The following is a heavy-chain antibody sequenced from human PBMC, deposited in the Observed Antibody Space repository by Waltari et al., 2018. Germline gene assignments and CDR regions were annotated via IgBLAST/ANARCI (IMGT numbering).Heavy chain of an antibody. V-gene: IGHV3-48*03. J-gene: IGHJ6*03. CDR3: ARPSTEHYYYYYYMDV. CDR2: ISNSGSTV. CDR1: GFTFRNYE. Sequence: EMQVVESGGDLVQPGGSLRLSGVASGFTFRNYELNGVRQAPGKGLEWVSYISNSGSTVYYADSVKGRFTISRDNAKNSLYLQMNSLGAEDTAVYYCARPSTEHYYYYYYMDVWGKGTTVTVS.